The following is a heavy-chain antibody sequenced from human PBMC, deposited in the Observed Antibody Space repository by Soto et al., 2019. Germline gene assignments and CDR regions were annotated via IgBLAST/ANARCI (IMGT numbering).Heavy chain of an antibody. D-gene: IGHD2-21*02. CDR3: AKDVKWGGMTTIHYFDS. J-gene: IGHJ4*02. V-gene: IGHV3-9*01. CDR1: GFIVDDDS. Sequence: PGGSLRLSWVGSGFIVDDDSMHWVRQAPGKGLEWVSGISANGDNKDYADSVKGRFTISRDNAKNSLFLQMNSLRPEDTALYYCAKDVKWGGMTTIHYFDSWGQGTQVTVSS. CDR2: ISANGDNK.